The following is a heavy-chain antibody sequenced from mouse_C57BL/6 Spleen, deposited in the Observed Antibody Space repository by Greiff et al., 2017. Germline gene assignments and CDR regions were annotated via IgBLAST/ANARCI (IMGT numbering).Heavy chain of an antibody. CDR1: GFTFSSYA. CDR3: AREQGNSYFDY. V-gene: IGHV5-4*01. D-gene: IGHD2-1*01. J-gene: IGHJ2*01. Sequence: EVMLVESGGGLVKPGGSLKLSCAASGFTFSSYAMSWVRQTPEKRLEWVATISDGGSYTYYPDNVKGRFTISRDNAKNNLYLQMSHLKSEDTAMYYCAREQGNSYFDYWGQGTTLTVSS. CDR2: ISDGGSYT.